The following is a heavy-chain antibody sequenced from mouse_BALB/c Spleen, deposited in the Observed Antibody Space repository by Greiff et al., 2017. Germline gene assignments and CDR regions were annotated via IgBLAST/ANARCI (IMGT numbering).Heavy chain of an antibody. J-gene: IGHJ4*01. CDR3: AREGVYDTSYAMDY. CDR1: GYSFTSYW. CDR2: IDPSDSET. V-gene: IGHV1S127*01. Sequence: VQLQQSGPQLVRPGASVKISCKASGYSFTSYWMHWVKQRPGQGLEWIGMIDPSDSETRLNQKFKDKATLTVDKSSSTAYMQLSSPTSEDSAVYYCAREGVYDTSYAMDYWGQGTSVTVSS. D-gene: IGHD2-3*01.